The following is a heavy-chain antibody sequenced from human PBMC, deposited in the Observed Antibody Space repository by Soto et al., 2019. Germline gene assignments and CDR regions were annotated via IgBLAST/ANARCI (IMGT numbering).Heavy chain of an antibody. V-gene: IGHV3-33*01. CDR1: GFTFSSYG. CDR2: IWYDGSNK. Sequence: GGSLRLSCAASGFTFSSYGMHWVRQAPGKGLEWLAVIWYDGSNKYYADSVKGRFTISRDNSKNTLYLQMNSLRAEDTAVYYCARERRGCTNGVCYIYYYYGMDVWGQGTTVTVSS. CDR3: ARERRGCTNGVCYIYYYYGMDV. J-gene: IGHJ6*02. D-gene: IGHD2-8*01.